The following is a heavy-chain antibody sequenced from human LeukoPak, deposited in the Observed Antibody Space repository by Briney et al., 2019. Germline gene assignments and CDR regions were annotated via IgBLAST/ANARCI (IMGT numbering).Heavy chain of an antibody. D-gene: IGHD6-13*01. J-gene: IGHJ3*02. CDR3: ARYESAAAGHAFDI. Sequence: SETLSLTCTVSGGSISSSSYYWGWIRPPPGKELEWIGSIYYSGSPYYNPSLKSRVTISVDTSKNQFSLKLSSVTAADTAVYYCARYESAAAGHAFDIWGQGTMVTVSS. CDR2: IYYSGSP. CDR1: GGSISSSSYY. V-gene: IGHV4-39*01.